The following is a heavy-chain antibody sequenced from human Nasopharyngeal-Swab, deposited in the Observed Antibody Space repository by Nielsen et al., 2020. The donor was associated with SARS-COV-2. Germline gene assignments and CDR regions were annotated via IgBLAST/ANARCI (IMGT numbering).Heavy chain of an antibody. J-gene: IGHJ3*01. CDR2: IATNTYGGTA. CDR3: VRGQKAFDV. V-gene: IGHV3-49*02. Sequence: GESLKISCKPSGFPLASYAVTWVRQAPGRGLEWLGFIATNTYGGTAKYAASVRGGFTISRDDSRNFAYLQMDGLTFDDTALYHCVRGQKAFDVWGQGAMVTVSS. CDR1: GFPLASYA.